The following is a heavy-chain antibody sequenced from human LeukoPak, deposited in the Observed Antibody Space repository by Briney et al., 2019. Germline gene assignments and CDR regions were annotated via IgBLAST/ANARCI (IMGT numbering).Heavy chain of an antibody. CDR2: ISAYNGNT. Sequence: GASVKVSCKASGYTFTSHGISWVRQAPGQGLEWMGWISAYNGNTNYAQKLQGRVTMTTDTSTSTAYMELRSLRSDDTAVYYCASSKGCSGGSCPELFDYWGQGTLVTVSS. CDR1: GYTFTSHG. CDR3: ASSKGCSGGSCPELFDY. D-gene: IGHD2-15*01. V-gene: IGHV1-18*01. J-gene: IGHJ4*02.